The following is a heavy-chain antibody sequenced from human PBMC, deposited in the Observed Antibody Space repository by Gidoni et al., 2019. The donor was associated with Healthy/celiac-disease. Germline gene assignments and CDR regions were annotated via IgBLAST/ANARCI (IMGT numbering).Heavy chain of an antibody. Sequence: EVQLLESGGGLVQPGGSLRLSCAASGFTFSSYAMSWVRQAPGKGLEWVSAISGSGGSTYYADSVKGRFTISRDNSKNTLYLQMNSLRAEDTAVYYCARTKAARPYYYYGMDVWGQGTTVTVSS. J-gene: IGHJ6*02. CDR1: GFTFSSYA. CDR3: ARTKAARPYYYYGMDV. D-gene: IGHD6-6*01. CDR2: ISGSGGST. V-gene: IGHV3-23*01.